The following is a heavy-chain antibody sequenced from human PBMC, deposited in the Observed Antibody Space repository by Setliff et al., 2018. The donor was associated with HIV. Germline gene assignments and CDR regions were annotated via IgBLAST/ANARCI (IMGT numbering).Heavy chain of an antibody. D-gene: IGHD3-9*01. J-gene: IGHJ5*02. CDR3: ARGFEVESSGWFDP. CDR1: GGTVSSYA. V-gene: IGHV1-69*05. CDR2: IIPIFGPA. Sequence: SVKVSCKASGGTVSSYAINWVRQAPGQGLEWMGGIIPIFGPANYAQKFQDRVTITTDESTSTAYMELSSLKYEDTAVYYCARGFEVESSGWFDPWGQGTLVTVS.